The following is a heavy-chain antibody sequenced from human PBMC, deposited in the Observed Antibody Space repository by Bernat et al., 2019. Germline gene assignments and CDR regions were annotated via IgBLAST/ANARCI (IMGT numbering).Heavy chain of an antibody. Sequence: QVQLVESGGVVVQPGRSLRLSCAASGFTFSSYAMHCVRQAPGKGLEWVAVISYDGSNKYYADSVKGRFTISRDNSKNTLYLQMNSLRAEDTAVYYCARDGGSGWYGPFDYWGQGTLVTVSS. CDR2: ISYDGSNK. V-gene: IGHV3-30-3*01. J-gene: IGHJ4*02. CDR1: GFTFSSYA. D-gene: IGHD6-19*01. CDR3: ARDGGSGWYGPFDY.